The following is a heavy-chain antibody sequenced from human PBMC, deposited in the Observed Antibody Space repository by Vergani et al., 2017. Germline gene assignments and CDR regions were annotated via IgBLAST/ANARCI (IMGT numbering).Heavy chain of an antibody. D-gene: IGHD3-10*01. V-gene: IGHV3-43*01. J-gene: IGHJ6*02. CDR3: AKDSSPDSYYYYGMDV. CDR1: GFTFDDYT. CDR2: ISRDGGST. Sequence: EVQLVESGGVVVQPGGSLRLSCAASGFTFDDYTMHWVRQAPGKGLEWVSLISRDGGSTYYADSVKGRFTISRDNSKNSLYLQMNSLRTEDTALYYCAKDSSPDSYYYYGMDVWGQGTTVTVSS.